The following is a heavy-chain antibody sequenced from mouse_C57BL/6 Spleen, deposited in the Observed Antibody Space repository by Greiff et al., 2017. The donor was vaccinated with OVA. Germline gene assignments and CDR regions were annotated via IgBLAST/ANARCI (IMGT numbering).Heavy chain of an antibody. V-gene: IGHV1-82*01. CDR1: GYAFSSSW. D-gene: IGHD2-12*01. Sequence: VKLVESGPELVKPGASVKISCKASGYAFSSSWMNWVKQRPGKGLEWIGRIYPGDGDTNYNGKFKGKATLTADKSSSTAYMQLSSLTSEDSAVYFCARSPATTGTFDYWGQGTTLTVSS. CDR3: ARSPATTGTFDY. J-gene: IGHJ2*01. CDR2: IYPGDGDT.